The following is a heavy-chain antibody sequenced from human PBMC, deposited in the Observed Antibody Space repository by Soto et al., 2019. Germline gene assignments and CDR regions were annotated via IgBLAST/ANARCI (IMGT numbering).Heavy chain of an antibody. J-gene: IGHJ4*02. Sequence: GGSLRLSCAASGFTFSSYGMHWVRQAPGKGLEWVAVISDDGSNKYYADSMKGRFTISRDNSKNTLYLQVNNLRGEDAAVYYCAKALAEGHTRPLDFDYWGQGT. CDR3: AKALAEGHTRPLDFDY. CDR1: GFTFSSYG. V-gene: IGHV3-30*18. CDR2: ISDDGSNK.